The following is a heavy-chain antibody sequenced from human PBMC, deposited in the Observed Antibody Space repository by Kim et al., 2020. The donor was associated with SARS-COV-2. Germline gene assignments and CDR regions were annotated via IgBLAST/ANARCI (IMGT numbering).Heavy chain of an antibody. J-gene: IGHJ6*02. Sequence: GGSLRLSCAASGFIFSEYGMYWVRQSPGKGLEWVAVIFYDGSKTYYGDSVKGRFTISRDNSKNTLYLQMNSLRTEDTAVYYCVHGSSSFQFYYYGMCVWGRGTTVTGSS. CDR2: IFYDGSKT. V-gene: IGHV3-30*03. CDR1: GFIFSEYG. CDR3: VHGSSSFQFYYYGMCV.